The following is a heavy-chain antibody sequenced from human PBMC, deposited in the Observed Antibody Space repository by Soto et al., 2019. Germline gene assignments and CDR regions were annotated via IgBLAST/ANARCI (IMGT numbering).Heavy chain of an antibody. CDR2: IIPMFGTP. CDR3: AGGRDQPPVGLYFES. CDR1: GGAFTDYI. Sequence: QVQLVQSGAEVKKPGSSVKVSCKASGGAFTDYIFDWVRQAPGQGLEWMGGIIPMFGTPKYAQKFQHRVTISADVSTGTAYMELTRLRFHDTAVYYCAGGRDQPPVGLYFESWGEGTRVTVSS. J-gene: IGHJ4*02. D-gene: IGHD1-26*01. V-gene: IGHV1-69*01.